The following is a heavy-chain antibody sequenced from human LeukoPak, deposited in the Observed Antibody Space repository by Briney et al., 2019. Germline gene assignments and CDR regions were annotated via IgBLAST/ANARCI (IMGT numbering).Heavy chain of an antibody. V-gene: IGHV4-34*01. CDR2: INHSGST. J-gene: IGHJ5*02. CDR1: GGSFSGYY. Sequence: SDTLSLTCAVYGGSFSGYYWSWIRQPPGKGLEWIGEINHSGSTNYSPSLKSRVTISVDTSKNQFSLKLSSVTAADTAVYYCARLPLVLRYQGWFDPWGQGTLVTVSS. D-gene: IGHD3-9*01. CDR3: ARLPLVLRYQGWFDP.